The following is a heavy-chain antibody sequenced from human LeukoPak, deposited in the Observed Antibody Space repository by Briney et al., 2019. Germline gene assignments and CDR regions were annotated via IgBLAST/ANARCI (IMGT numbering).Heavy chain of an antibody. CDR2: ISSSSSTI. D-gene: IGHD2-2*01. CDR1: GFTFTIYS. Sequence: PGGSLILSCAASGFTFTIYSMNWVRQAPGKGLEWVSYISSSSSTIYYADSVKGRFTISRDDAKNSLYLQMHSLRAEDTAVYYCAKTYCSSTSCYAGNSVTVDYWGQGTLVTVSS. J-gene: IGHJ4*02. V-gene: IGHV3-48*04. CDR3: AKTYCSSTSCYAGNSVTVDY.